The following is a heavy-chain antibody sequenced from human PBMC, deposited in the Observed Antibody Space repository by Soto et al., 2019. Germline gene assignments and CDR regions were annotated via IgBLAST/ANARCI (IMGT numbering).Heavy chain of an antibody. CDR2: IYYSGST. CDR3: AGSYYYGSGSPTFDY. J-gene: IGHJ4*02. D-gene: IGHD3-10*01. V-gene: IGHV4-59*01. Sequence: SETLSLTCTVSGGSISSYYWSWIRQPPGKGLEWIGYIYYSGSTNYNPSPKSRVTISVDTSKNQFSLKLSSVTAADTAVYYCAGSYYYGSGSPTFDYWGQGTQAT. CDR1: GGSISSYY.